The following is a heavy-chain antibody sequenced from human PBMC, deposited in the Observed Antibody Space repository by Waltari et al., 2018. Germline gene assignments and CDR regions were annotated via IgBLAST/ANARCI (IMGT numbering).Heavy chain of an antibody. J-gene: IGHJ5*02. CDR3: ASFKHLGEP. CDR1: GFTFSSYA. V-gene: IGHV3-30-3*01. D-gene: IGHD3-16*01. CDR2: ISYDGSNK. Sequence: QVQLVESGGGVVQPGRSLRLSCAASGFTFSSYAMPWVRQAPGKGLEWVAVISYDGSNKYYADSVKGRFTISRDNSKNTLYLQMNSLRAEDTAVYYCASFKHLGEPWGQGTLVTVSS.